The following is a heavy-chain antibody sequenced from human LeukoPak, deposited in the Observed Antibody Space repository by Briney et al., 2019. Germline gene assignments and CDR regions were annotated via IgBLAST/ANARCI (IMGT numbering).Heavy chain of an antibody. D-gene: IGHD1-1*01. J-gene: IGHJ3*02. V-gene: IGHV3-21*01. CDR3: ARVGTTGTEDAFDI. CDR1: GFTFSSYA. Sequence: GGSLRLSCAASGFTFSSYAMSWVRQAPGKGLEWVSSISSSSSYIYYADSVKGRFTISRDNAKNSLYLQMNSLRAEDTAVYYCARVGTTGTEDAFDIWGQGTMVTVSS. CDR2: ISSSSSYI.